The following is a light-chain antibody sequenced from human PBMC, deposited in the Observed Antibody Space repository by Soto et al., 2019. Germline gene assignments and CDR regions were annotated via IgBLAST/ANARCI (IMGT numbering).Light chain of an antibody. J-gene: IGLJ2*01. CDR2: GNS. CDR1: SSNIGAGYD. Sequence: QSVLTQPPSVSGAPGQRVTISCTGSSSNIGAGYDVHWYQQLPGTAPKLLIYGNSNRPSGVPDRFSGSKSGTSASLAITGLQAEDAADYYCQYYDSSLSVVVFGGGTKVTVL. CDR3: QYYDSSLSVVV. V-gene: IGLV1-40*01.